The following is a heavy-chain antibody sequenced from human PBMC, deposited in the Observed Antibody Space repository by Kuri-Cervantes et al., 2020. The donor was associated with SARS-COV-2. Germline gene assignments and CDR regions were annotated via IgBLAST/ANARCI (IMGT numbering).Heavy chain of an antibody. CDR1: GGSISSSSYY. V-gene: IGHV4-39*01. Sequence: SETLSLTCTVSGGSISSSSYYWGWIRQPPGKGLEWIGSIYYSGSTYYNPSLKSRVTISVDTSKNQFSLKLSSVTAADTATYYCATTYCGGDCSFDYWGQGTLVTVSS. D-gene: IGHD2-21*01. J-gene: IGHJ4*02. CDR2: IYYSGST. CDR3: ATTYCGGDCSFDY.